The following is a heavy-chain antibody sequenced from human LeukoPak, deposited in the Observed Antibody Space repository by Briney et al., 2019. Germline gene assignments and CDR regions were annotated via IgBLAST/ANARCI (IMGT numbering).Heavy chain of an antibody. J-gene: IGHJ4*02. CDR2: LKQDGSEK. D-gene: IGHD3-22*01. Sequence: QAGGSLRLSCAASGFTFSSYAMHWVRQAPGKGLEWVANLKQDGSEKYYVDSVKGRFTISRDNAKNSLYLQMNSLRAEDTAVYYCARLTSSGYPFDSWGQGTLVTVSS. V-gene: IGHV3-7*01. CDR3: ARLTSSGYPFDS. CDR1: GFTFSSYA.